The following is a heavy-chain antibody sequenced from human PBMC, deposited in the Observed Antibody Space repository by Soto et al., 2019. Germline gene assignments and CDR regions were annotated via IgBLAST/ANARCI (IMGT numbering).Heavy chain of an antibody. CDR3: TTDIYRMVRGVIAHFDY. CDR2: IKSKTDGGTT. CDR1: GFTFSNAW. D-gene: IGHD3-10*01. V-gene: IGHV3-15*01. Sequence: NPWGSLRLSCAASGFTFSNAWMSWVRQAPGKGLEWVGRIKSKTDGGTTDYAAPVKGRFTISRDDSKNTLYLQMNSLKTEDTAVYYCTTDIYRMVRGVIAHFDYWGQGTLVTV. J-gene: IGHJ4*02.